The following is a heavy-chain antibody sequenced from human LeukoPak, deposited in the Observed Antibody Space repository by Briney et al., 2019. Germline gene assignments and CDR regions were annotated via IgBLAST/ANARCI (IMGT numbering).Heavy chain of an antibody. CDR1: GFTLSTYW. CDR3: AREKYYDYVWGSYRSYYFYY. CDR2: IKQDGSQK. D-gene: IGHD3-16*02. J-gene: IGHJ4*02. Sequence: GGSLRLSCAASGFTLSTYWMSWVRQAPGKGLEWVANIKQDGSQKNYVDSVRGRFTISRDNAKNSVYLQMNSLRAEDTAVYYCAREKYYDYVWGSYRSYYFYYWGQGTLVTVSS. V-gene: IGHV3-7*01.